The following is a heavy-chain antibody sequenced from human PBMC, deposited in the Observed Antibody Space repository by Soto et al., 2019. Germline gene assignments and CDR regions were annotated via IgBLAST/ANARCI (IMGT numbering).Heavy chain of an antibody. CDR1: GDSISSGGYY. Sequence: SETLTLTCTVSGDSISSGGYYWSWIRQHPGKGLEWIGYIYYSGSTYYNPSLKSRVTISVDTSKNQFSLKLSSVTAADTAVYYCARDSYYGSGSSFDYWGQGTLVTVSS. V-gene: IGHV4-31*03. CDR2: IYYSGST. D-gene: IGHD3-10*01. J-gene: IGHJ4*02. CDR3: ARDSYYGSGSSFDY.